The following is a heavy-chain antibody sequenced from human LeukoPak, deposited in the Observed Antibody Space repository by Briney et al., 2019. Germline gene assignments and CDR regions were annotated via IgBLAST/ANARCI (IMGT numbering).Heavy chain of an antibody. J-gene: IGHJ4*02. Sequence: PGGSLRPSCAASGFTFSNYWMHWVRQAPGKGLVWVSRISSDGSSTSYADSVKGRFTVSRDNAKNTLYLQMNSLGAEDTAVYYCASQDIFDYWGQGTLVTVSS. D-gene: IGHD2-15*01. CDR3: ASQDIFDY. V-gene: IGHV3-74*01. CDR1: GFTFSNYW. CDR2: ISSDGSST.